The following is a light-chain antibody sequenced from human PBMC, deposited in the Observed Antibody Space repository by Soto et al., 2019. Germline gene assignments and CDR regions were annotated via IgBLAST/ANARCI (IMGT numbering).Light chain of an antibody. V-gene: IGKV3-20*01. CDR2: GAS. Sequence: EIVLTQSPGTLSLSPGERATLSCRASQSVSSYLAWYQQKPGQAPRLLIYGASTRATGIPARFSGSGSGRDFTLTISRLEPEDFAVYYCQQYGSSPLISFGQGTRLEIK. CDR3: QQYGSSPLIS. CDR1: QSVSSY. J-gene: IGKJ5*01.